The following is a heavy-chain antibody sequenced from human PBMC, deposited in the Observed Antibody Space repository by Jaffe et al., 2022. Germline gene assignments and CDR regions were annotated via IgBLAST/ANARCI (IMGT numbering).Heavy chain of an antibody. CDR1: GFTFSSYW. J-gene: IGHJ3*02. V-gene: IGHV3-7*01. CDR3: ARDLGGIVSHDDAFDI. Sequence: EVQLVESGGGLVQPGGSLRLSCAASGFTFSSYWMSWVRQAPGKGLEWVANIKQDGSEKYYVDSVKGRFTISRDNAKNSLYLQMNSLRAEDTAVYYCARDLGGIVSHDDAFDIWGQGTMVTVSS. CDR2: IKQDGSEK. D-gene: IGHD1-26*01.